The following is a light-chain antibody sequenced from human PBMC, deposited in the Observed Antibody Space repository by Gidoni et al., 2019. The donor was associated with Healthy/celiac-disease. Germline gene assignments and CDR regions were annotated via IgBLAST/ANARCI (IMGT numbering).Light chain of an antibody. Sequence: DIQMTQSPSSLSAYVGDRVNITCRASQSISRYLNWYQQKPGKAPKLLIYAASSLQSGVPSRVSGRGSGKDFTLNISSLQTEDFANYYCQQSYSTLWTFGQXTKVEIK. CDR2: AAS. V-gene: IGKV1-39*01. J-gene: IGKJ1*01. CDR1: QSISRY. CDR3: QQSYSTLWT.